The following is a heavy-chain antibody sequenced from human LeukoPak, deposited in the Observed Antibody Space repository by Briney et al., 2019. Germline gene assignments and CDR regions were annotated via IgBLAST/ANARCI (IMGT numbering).Heavy chain of an antibody. CDR1: GFTFSSHE. D-gene: IGHD3-16*01. V-gene: IGHV3-48*03. CDR3: ARDGGAKADY. Sequence: PGGSLRLSCAASGFTFSSHEMNWVRQPPGKGLEWVSYISSSGSTIYYADSVKGRFTISRDNAKNSLYLQMNSLRAEDTAVYYCARDGGAKADYWGQGTLVTVSS. J-gene: IGHJ4*02. CDR2: ISSSGSTI.